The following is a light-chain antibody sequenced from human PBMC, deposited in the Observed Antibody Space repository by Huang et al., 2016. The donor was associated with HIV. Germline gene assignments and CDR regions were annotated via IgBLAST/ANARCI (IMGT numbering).Light chain of an antibody. V-gene: IGKV4-1*01. J-gene: IGKJ4*01. CDR1: QSLFFSSNTRSY. CDR2: WAS. CDR3: QQYYHNPLT. Sequence: DLVMTQSPDSLTVSLGERATINCRSSQSLFFSSNTRSYLAWYQKKPGQPPMLVISWASARGSGVPDRFSGSGSETHFTLTINSLQAEDVAVYYCQQYYHNPLTFGGGTKVEI.